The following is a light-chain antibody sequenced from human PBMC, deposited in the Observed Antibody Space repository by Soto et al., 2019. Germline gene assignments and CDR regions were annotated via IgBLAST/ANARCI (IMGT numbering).Light chain of an antibody. Sequence: EIVLTQSPGTLSLSPGERATLSCRASQSVSNSYLAWYQQKLGQAPRLLIYGASSRATGIPDRFSGSGSGTDFTLTISRLEPEDFAVYFCQQYDSSPLTFGGGTKVEIK. J-gene: IGKJ4*01. CDR2: GAS. CDR1: QSVSNSY. V-gene: IGKV3-20*01. CDR3: QQYDSSPLT.